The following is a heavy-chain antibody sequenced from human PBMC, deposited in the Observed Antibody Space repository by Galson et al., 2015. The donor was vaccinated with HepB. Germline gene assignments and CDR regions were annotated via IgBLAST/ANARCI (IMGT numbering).Heavy chain of an antibody. V-gene: IGHV2-5*01. D-gene: IGHD3-16*01. CDR3: AQRGGF. J-gene: IGHJ4*02. Sequence: LVKPTQTLTLTCTLSGFSLTPGVGVGWIRQPPGKALEWLALIYWNDDKHYSPSLKSRLTISKDTSKNQVVLTMTNMDPVDTATYYCAQRGGFWGQGTLVTVSS. CDR1: GFSLTPGVG. CDR2: IYWNDDK.